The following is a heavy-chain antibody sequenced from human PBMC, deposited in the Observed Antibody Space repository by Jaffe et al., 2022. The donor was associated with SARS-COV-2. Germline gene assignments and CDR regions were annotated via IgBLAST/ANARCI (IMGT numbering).Heavy chain of an antibody. CDR3: ARGGGDSNAFDI. Sequence: QVQLVESGGGLVKPGGSLRLSCAASGFIFNDHYMTWIRQAPGKGLEWLSFISTSSSYSHYADSVKGRFTISRDNGRNSLYLQMNILRAEDTAVYYCARGGGDSNAFDIWGQGTMVTVSS. CDR1: GFIFNDHY. D-gene: IGHD4-17*01. CDR2: ISTSSSYS. J-gene: IGHJ3*02. V-gene: IGHV3-11*06.